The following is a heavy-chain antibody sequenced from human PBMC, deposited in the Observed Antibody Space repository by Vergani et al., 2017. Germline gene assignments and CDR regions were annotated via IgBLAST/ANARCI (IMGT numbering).Heavy chain of an antibody. CDR2: ISYDGSNK. V-gene: IGHV3-30*03. D-gene: IGHD5-24*01. CDR3: ALPGGRWLQSANYFDY. J-gene: IGHJ4*02. CDR1: GFTFSSYG. Sequence: QVQLVESGGGVVQPGRSLRLSCAASGFTFSSYGLHWVRPAPGKGLEWVAVISYDGSNKYYADSVQGRFTISRDNSKNTLYLQMNSLRAEDTALYYGALPGGRWLQSANYFDYWGQGTLVTVSS.